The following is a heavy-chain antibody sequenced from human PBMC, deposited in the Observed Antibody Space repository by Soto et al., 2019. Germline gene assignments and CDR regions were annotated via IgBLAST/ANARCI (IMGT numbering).Heavy chain of an antibody. CDR1: GGSVSSGRYY. D-gene: IGHD2-15*01. CDR2: IYYSGLT. Sequence: QVQLQESGPGLVKPSETLSLTCTVSGGSVSSGRYYWSWIRQPPGKGLEWLGNIYYSGLTNYSPSLKSRVAISIDTSKNQFSLILSSVTAADTAVYYCVRTPTSPRRFDSWGQGTLLTVSS. J-gene: IGHJ5*01. V-gene: IGHV4-61*01. CDR3: VRTPTSPRRFDS.